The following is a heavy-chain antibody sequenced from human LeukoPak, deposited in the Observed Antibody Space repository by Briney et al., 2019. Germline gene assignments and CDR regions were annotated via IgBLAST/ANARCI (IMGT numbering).Heavy chain of an antibody. D-gene: IGHD3-9*01. CDR2: IKEDGSEK. J-gene: IGHJ4*02. V-gene: IGHV3-7*02. Sequence: GGSLRLSCAASGFTFSGCWMTWVRQAPGKGLEWVANIKEDGSEKYYVDSVKGRFTISRDNAKMSLYLQLNTLRAEDTAVYYCARAQNLLRYCDWSPHFDYLGQGTLVAVSS. CDR1: GFTFSGCW. CDR3: ARAQNLLRYCDWSPHFDY.